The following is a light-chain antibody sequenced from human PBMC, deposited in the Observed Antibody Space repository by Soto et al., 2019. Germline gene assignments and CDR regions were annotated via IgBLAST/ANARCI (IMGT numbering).Light chain of an antibody. CDR3: SSYTDRNNLV. V-gene: IGLV2-8*01. CDR2: DVS. J-gene: IGLJ1*01. Sequence: QSVLTQSPSASASPGQSVTISCTGTSSDIGGYNSVSWYQQHPGKAPKVMIYDVSKRPSGVPDRFSGSKSGNTASLTVSALQAEDEADYYCSSYTDRNNLVFGTGTKLTVL. CDR1: SSDIGGYNS.